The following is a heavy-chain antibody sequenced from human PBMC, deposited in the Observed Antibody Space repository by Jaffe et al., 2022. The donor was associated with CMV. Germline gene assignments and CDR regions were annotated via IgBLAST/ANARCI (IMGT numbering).Heavy chain of an antibody. CDR1: GFTFNSYE. Sequence: EVQLVESGGDLVQPGGSLRLSCATSGFTFNSYEMTWVRQAPGKGLEWISYISSIGSTKYYADSVKGRFTISRDNDKNSLHLQMHSLRAEDTAMYYCARGGAYYWDWGQGTLVTVSS. CDR2: ISSIGSTK. V-gene: IGHV3-48*03. D-gene: IGHD1-26*01. J-gene: IGHJ1*01. CDR3: ARGGAYYWD.